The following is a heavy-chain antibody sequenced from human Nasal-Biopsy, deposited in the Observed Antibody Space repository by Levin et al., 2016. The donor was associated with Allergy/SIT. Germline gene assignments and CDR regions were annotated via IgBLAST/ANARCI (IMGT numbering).Heavy chain of an antibody. J-gene: IGHJ6*03. CDR3: ARVGPQNSARYYYYMDV. V-gene: IGHV1-18*01. CDR1: GYTFTNFG. Sequence: ASVKVSCKASGYTFTNFGISWVRQAPGQGLEWMGWISAYNGNTNYAQKFQDRVTMNTDTSTSTAYMELRTLRSDDTATYYCARVGPQNSARYYYYMDVWGKGTTVTVS. D-gene: IGHD4-23*01. CDR2: ISAYNGNT.